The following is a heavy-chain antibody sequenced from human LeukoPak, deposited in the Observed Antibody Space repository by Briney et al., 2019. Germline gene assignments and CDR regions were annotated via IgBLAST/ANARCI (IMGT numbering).Heavy chain of an antibody. CDR2: ISGSGGST. CDR1: GFTFSSYG. J-gene: IGHJ4*02. V-gene: IGHV3-23*01. CDR3: AKDGLGGGLSSIAVAGGFDY. Sequence: PGGSLRLSCAASGFTFSSYGMHWVRQAPGKGLEWVSAISGSGGSTYYADSVKGRFTISRDNSKNTLYLQMNSLRAEDTAVYYCAKDGLGGGLSSIAVAGGFDYWGQGTLVTVSS. D-gene: IGHD6-19*01.